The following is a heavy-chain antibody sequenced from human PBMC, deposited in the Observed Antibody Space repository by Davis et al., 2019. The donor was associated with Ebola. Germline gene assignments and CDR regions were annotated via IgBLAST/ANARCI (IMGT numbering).Heavy chain of an antibody. V-gene: IGHV3-66*01. Sequence: GESLKISCAASGFTVSSNYMSWVRQAPGKGLEWVSVIYSGGSTYYADSVKGRFTISRDNSKNTLYLQMNSLRAEDTAVYYCARDQYGDYVVYSGWGQGTLVTVSS. CDR1: GFTVSSNY. D-gene: IGHD4-17*01. CDR2: IYSGGST. CDR3: ARDQYGDYVVYSG. J-gene: IGHJ4*02.